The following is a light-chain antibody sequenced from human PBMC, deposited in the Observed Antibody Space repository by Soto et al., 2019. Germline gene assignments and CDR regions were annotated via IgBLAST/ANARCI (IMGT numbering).Light chain of an antibody. CDR1: QSLLHSNGYNY. V-gene: IGKV2-28*01. Sequence: DIVMTQSPLSLPVTPGEPASISCRSSQSLLHSNGYNYLDWYLQKPGQSPQLLIHLGSIRASGVTDRFSGSGSGTDFTLKISRVEAEDVGVYFCMQALQTPRYTFGQGTKLEI. CDR2: LGS. CDR3: MQALQTPRYT. J-gene: IGKJ2*01.